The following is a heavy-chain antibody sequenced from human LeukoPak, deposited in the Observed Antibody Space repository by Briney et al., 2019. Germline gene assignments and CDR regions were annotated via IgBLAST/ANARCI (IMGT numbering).Heavy chain of an antibody. CDR3: VKGGQNYNFWRFDY. Sequence: GGSLRLSCGASGFRFSSYALSWVRQAPGKGLEWVSSISGSGGSTYYTDSVKGRFAISRDNSKSTLYLQMNSLGTDDTALYYCVKGGQNYNFWRFDYWGQGSLVTASS. D-gene: IGHD3-3*01. V-gene: IGHV3-23*01. CDR2: ISGSGGST. CDR1: GFRFSSYA. J-gene: IGHJ4*02.